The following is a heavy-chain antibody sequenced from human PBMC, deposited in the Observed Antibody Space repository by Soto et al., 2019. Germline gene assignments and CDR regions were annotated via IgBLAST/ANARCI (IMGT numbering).Heavy chain of an antibody. CDR1: GGSFSGYY. Sequence: QVQLQQWGAGRLKPSETLSLTCAVYGGSFSGYYWSWIRQPPGKGLEWIGEINHSGSTNYNPSLKSRVTISVDTSKNQFSLKLSSVTAADTAVYYCARGYGTGTTNFWYFDLWGRGTLVTVSS. V-gene: IGHV4-34*01. CDR3: ARGYGTGTTNFWYFDL. J-gene: IGHJ2*01. D-gene: IGHD1-1*01. CDR2: INHSGST.